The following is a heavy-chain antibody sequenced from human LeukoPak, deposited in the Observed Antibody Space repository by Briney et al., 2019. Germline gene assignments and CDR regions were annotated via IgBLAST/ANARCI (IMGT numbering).Heavy chain of an antibody. Sequence: GGSLRLSCAASGFTFSSYDIHWVRQAPGNGLEFVAYIRYDGSSKYYADSVKGRFTISRDNSKNTVYLQMNSLRAEDTAVYYCARDRRAFYGSGSYDRWGQGTLVTVSS. CDR1: GFTFSSYD. CDR2: IRYDGSSK. J-gene: IGHJ5*02. D-gene: IGHD3-10*01. V-gene: IGHV3-30*02. CDR3: ARDRRAFYGSGSYDR.